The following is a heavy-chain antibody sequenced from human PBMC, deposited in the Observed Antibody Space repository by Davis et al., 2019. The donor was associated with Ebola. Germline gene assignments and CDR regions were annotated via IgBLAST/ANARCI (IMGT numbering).Heavy chain of an antibody. V-gene: IGHV3-30*18. CDR1: GFTFSSYG. J-gene: IGHJ6*02. Sequence: PGGSLRLSCAASGFTFSSYGMHWVRQAPGKGLEWVAVISYDGSNKYYADSVKGRFTISRDNSKNTLYLQMNSLRAEDTAVYYCAKDLLGYCSGGSCYYYYGMDVWGQGTTVTVSS. D-gene: IGHD2-15*01. CDR3: AKDLLGYCSGGSCYYYYGMDV. CDR2: ISYDGSNK.